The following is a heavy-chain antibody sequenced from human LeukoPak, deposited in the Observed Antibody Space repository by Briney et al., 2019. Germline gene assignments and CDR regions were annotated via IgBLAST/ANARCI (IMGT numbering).Heavy chain of an antibody. V-gene: IGHV4-39*07. J-gene: IGHJ6*03. CDR2: INHSGST. CDR3: ARVSGPRGSSTTVEDYYYYMDV. CDR1: GGSISRSSYY. D-gene: IGHD1-26*01. Sequence: PSETLSLTCTVSGGSISRSSYYWAWIRQPPGKGLEWIGEINHSGSTNYNPSLKSRVTISVDTSKNQFSLKLSSVTAADAAVYYCARVSGPRGSSTTVEDYYYYMDVWGKGTTVTTSS.